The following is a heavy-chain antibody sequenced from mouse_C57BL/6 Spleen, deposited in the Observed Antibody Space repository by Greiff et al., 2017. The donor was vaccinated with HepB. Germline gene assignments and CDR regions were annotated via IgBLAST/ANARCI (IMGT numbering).Heavy chain of an antibody. J-gene: IGHJ2*01. V-gene: IGHV1-61*01. CDR1: GYTFTSYW. CDR3: ARITTVVAPVDY. Sequence: VQLQQPGAELVRPGSSVKLSCKASGYTFTSYWMDWVKQRPGQGLEWIGNIYPSDSETHYNQKFKDKATLTVDKSSSTAYMQLSSLTSEDSAVYYWARITTVVAPVDYWGQGTTLTVSS. CDR2: IYPSDSET. D-gene: IGHD1-1*01.